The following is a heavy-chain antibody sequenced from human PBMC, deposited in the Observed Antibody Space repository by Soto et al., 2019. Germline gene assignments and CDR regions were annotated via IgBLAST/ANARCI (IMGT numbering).Heavy chain of an antibody. V-gene: IGHV4-61*01. J-gene: IGHJ4*02. CDR2: IYYSGST. Sequence: SETLSVTCTVSGGSVSSGSYYWSWIRQPPGKGLEWIGYIYYSGSTNYNPSLKSRVTISVDTSKNQFSLKLSSVTAADTAVYYCARDPAGRWNDVAHYFDYWGQGTLVTVSS. CDR1: GGSVSSGSYY. CDR3: ARDPAGRWNDVAHYFDY. D-gene: IGHD1-1*01.